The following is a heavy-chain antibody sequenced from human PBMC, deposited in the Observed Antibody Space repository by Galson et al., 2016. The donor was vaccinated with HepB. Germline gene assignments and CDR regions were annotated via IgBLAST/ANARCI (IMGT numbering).Heavy chain of an antibody. D-gene: IGHD2-8*02. Sequence: SETLSLTCAVSGGSISSNNWWSWVRQPPGKGLEWIGEIHHSGNTHYDPSLKSRVTMSVDTSKNQFSLTLNSVTAADTAVYYCARSSGTSTGDLQHWGQGTLVTVSS. CDR1: GGSISSNNW. J-gene: IGHJ1*01. CDR3: ARSSGTSTGDLQH. CDR2: IHHSGNT. V-gene: IGHV4-4*02.